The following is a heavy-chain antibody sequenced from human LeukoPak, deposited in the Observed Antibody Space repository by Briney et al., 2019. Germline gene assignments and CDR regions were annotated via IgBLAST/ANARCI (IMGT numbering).Heavy chain of an antibody. J-gene: IGHJ4*02. D-gene: IGHD3-22*01. CDR2: IYHSGST. CDR1: GYSISSGYY. V-gene: IGHV4-38-2*01. CDR3: ALGYYYDSSGSPFDY. Sequence: SETLSLTCAVSGYSISSGYYWGWIRQSPGKGLEWIGSIYHSGSTYYNPSLKSRVTISVDTSKNQFSLKLSSVTAADTAVYYCALGYYYDSSGSPFDYWGQGTLVTVSS.